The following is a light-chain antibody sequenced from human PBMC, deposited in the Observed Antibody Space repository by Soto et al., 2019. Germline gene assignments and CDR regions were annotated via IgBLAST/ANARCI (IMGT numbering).Light chain of an antibody. CDR3: QKYNSAPWT. J-gene: IGKJ1*01. Sequence: DIQMTQSPSSLSASVGDRVTITCRASQGISNYLAWCQQKPGKVPKLLIYAASTLQSGVPSRFSGSGSGTDFTLTISSLLPEDVATYYCQKYNSAPWTFGQGTKVEIK. V-gene: IGKV1-27*01. CDR2: AAS. CDR1: QGISNY.